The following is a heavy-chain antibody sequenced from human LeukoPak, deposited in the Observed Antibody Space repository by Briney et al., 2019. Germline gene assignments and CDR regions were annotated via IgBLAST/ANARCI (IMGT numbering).Heavy chain of an antibody. CDR3: AKDMLVGITTPDY. CDR1: GFTFSSYA. J-gene: IGHJ4*02. D-gene: IGHD3-22*01. V-gene: IGHV3-23*01. CDR2: ISGSGGST. Sequence: PGGSLRLSCAASGFTFSSYAMSWVRQAPGKGLEWVSAISGSGGSTYYDDSVKGRFTISRDNSKNTLYLQMNSLRAEDTAVYYGAKDMLVGITTPDYWGQGTLVTVSS.